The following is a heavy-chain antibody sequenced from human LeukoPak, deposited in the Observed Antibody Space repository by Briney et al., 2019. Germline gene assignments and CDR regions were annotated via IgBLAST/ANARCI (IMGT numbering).Heavy chain of an antibody. Sequence: ASVKVSCKASGFTFSSYGIGWVRQAPGQGLEWMGWISAYNDNTNNAQKLQGRVTMTTDTSTSTAYMELRSLRSDDTAVYYCARDLRRYGDYPPKYYFDYWGQGTLVTVSS. CDR1: GFTFSSYG. CDR3: ARDLRRYGDYPPKYYFDY. CDR2: ISAYNDNT. J-gene: IGHJ4*02. D-gene: IGHD4-17*01. V-gene: IGHV1-18*01.